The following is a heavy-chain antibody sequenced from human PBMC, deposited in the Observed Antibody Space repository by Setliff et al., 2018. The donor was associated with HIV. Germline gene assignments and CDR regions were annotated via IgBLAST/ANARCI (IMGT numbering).Heavy chain of an antibody. D-gene: IGHD3-16*01. J-gene: IGHJ4*02. Sequence: LSLTCTVSGGSVSSSSYYWGWIRQPPGKGLEWIGSIYYSGSTYYNPSLKSRVTISVDTSKNQFSLKLSSVTAADTAVYYCAREGDVWENYFDYWGQGTLVTVSS. CDR1: GGSVSSSSYY. CDR3: AREGDVWENYFDY. CDR2: IYYSGST. V-gene: IGHV4-39*07.